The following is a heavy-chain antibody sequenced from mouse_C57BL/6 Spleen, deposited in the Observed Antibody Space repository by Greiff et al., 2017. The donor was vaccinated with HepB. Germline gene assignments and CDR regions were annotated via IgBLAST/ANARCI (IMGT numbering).Heavy chain of an antibody. CDR1: GFTFSDYY. J-gene: IGHJ4*01. Sequence: EVKVVESGGGLVQPGGSLKLSCAASGFTFSDYYMYWVRQTPEKRLEWVAYISNGGGSTYYPDTVKGRFTISRDNAKNTLYLQMSRLKSEDTAMYYCARSPNYYGIYYAMDYWGQGTSVTVSS. D-gene: IGHD1-1*01. V-gene: IGHV5-12*01. CDR2: ISNGGGST. CDR3: ARSPNYYGIYYAMDY.